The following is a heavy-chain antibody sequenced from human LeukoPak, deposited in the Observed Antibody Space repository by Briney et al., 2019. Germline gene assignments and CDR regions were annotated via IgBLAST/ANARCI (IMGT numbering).Heavy chain of an antibody. CDR2: IYYSGST. Sequence: SETLSLTCTVSGGSISSGGYYWSWIRQHPGKGLERIGYIYYSGSTYYNPSLKSRVTISVDTSKNQFSLKLSSVTAADTAVYYCARDLGYCSSTSCYYYGMDVWGQGTTVTVSS. CDR1: GGSISSGGYY. D-gene: IGHD2-2*01. V-gene: IGHV4-31*03. J-gene: IGHJ6*02. CDR3: ARDLGYCSSTSCYYYGMDV.